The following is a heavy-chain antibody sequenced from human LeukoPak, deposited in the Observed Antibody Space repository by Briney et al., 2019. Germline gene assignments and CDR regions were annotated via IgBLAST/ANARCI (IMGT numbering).Heavy chain of an antibody. CDR1: GYTLTELS. CDR3: ATGELAYCGGDCSRSLPPDY. V-gene: IGHV1-24*01. CDR2: FDPEDGGT. D-gene: IGHD2-21*02. J-gene: IGHJ4*02. Sequence: ASVKVSCEVSGYTLTELSMHWVRQAPGKGLEWMGGFDPEDGGTIYAQKFQGRVTMTEDTSTDTAYMELSSLRSEDTAVYYCATGELAYCGGDCSRSLPPDYWGQGTLVTISS.